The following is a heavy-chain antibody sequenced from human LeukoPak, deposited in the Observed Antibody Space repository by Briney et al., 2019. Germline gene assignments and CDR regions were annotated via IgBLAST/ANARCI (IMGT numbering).Heavy chain of an antibody. CDR2: IYTSGST. V-gene: IGHV4-4*07. Sequence: SETLSLTCTVSGGSISSYYWNWVRQPAGKGLEWIGRIYTSGSTNYNPSLKSRVTISVDTSKNQFSLQLSSVTAADTAVYYCASGAYGSGNFGYWGQGTLVTVSS. CDR1: GGSISSYY. CDR3: ASGAYGSGNFGY. J-gene: IGHJ4*02. D-gene: IGHD3-10*01.